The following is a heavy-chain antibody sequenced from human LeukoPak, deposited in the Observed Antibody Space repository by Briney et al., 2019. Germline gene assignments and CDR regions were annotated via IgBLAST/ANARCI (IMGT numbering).Heavy chain of an antibody. D-gene: IGHD6-13*01. CDR3: AGGRRHLVHGPLDY. Sequence: PGGSLRLSCAASGFPFSRYWLSWVRQAPGKGLEWVANIKQDGSEKYYVDSVKGRFTISRDNAKNSLYLQMNSLRAEDTAVYYCAGGRRHLVHGPLDYWGQGTLVTVSS. CDR2: IKQDGSEK. CDR1: GFPFSRYW. J-gene: IGHJ4*02. V-gene: IGHV3-7*04.